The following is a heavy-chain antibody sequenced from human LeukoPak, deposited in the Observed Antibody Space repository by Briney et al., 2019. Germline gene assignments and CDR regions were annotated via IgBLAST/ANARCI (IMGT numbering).Heavy chain of an antibody. CDR1: GFTFSSYA. Sequence: GGSLRLSCAASGFTFSSYAMSWVRQAPGKGLEWVSAISGSGGSTYYADSVKGRFTISRDNSKNTLYLQMNSLRAEDTAAYYCARGGGSGREPLGYWGQGTLVTVSS. V-gene: IGHV3-23*01. CDR3: ARGGGSGREPLGY. D-gene: IGHD6-19*01. CDR2: ISGSGGST. J-gene: IGHJ4*02.